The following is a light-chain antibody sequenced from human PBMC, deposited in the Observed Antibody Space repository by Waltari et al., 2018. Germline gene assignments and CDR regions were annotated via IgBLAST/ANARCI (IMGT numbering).Light chain of an antibody. CDR2: GNN. J-gene: IGLJ3*02. CDR1: SSNIGSNT. Sequence: QSVLTQSPSTSGTPGQKVTISCSGSSSNIGSNTVNWYQQLPGTAPKLLIYGNNQRPSGVPDRFSGSKSGTSASLAISGLQPEDEADYYCAAWDDSLIGPVFGGGTKLTVL. CDR3: AAWDDSLIGPV. V-gene: IGLV1-44*01.